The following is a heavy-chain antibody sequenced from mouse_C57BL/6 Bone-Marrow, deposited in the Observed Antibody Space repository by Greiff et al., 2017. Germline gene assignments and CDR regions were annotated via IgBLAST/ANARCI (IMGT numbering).Heavy chain of an antibody. J-gene: IGHJ4*01. V-gene: IGHV1-49*01. Sequence: RVESGAALVRPGSSVKLSCKDSYFAFMASAMHWVKQRPGHGLEWIGSFTMYSDATEYSENFKGKATLTANTSSSTAYMELSSLTSEDSAVYYCARDYDYDYAMDYWGQGTSVTVSS. CDR1: YFAFMASA. CDR3: ARDYDYDYAMDY. D-gene: IGHD2-4*01. CDR2: FTMYSDAT.